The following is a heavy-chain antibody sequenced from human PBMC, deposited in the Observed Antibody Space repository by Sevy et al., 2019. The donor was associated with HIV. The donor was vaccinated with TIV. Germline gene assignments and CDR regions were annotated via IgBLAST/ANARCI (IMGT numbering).Heavy chain of an antibody. CDR1: GGSFSDYY. CDR2: INHSGSA. CDR3: ASQGGPTTHFDY. V-gene: IGHV4-34*01. D-gene: IGHD1-1*01. Sequence: SETLSLTCAVYGGSFSDYYWSWIRQPPGKGLEWIGEINHSGSANYNPPLKSRVTMSVDTSKNQFSLKLSSMTAADTAVYYCASQGGPTTHFDYWGQGTLVTVSS. J-gene: IGHJ4*02.